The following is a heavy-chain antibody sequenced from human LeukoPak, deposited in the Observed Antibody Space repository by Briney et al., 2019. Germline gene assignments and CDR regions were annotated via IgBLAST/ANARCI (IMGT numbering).Heavy chain of an antibody. V-gene: IGHV3-7*05. CDR2: IRQDGSEI. Sequence: PGGSLRLSCAASGFTFSSYWISWVRQAPGKGLERVANIRQDGSEIYYVDSVKGRFTISRDNAKNTLYLQMNSLRADDTAVYYCARVVLTGAWYFDYWGQGTLVTVSS. CDR3: ARVVLTGAWYFDY. CDR1: GFTFSSYW. J-gene: IGHJ4*02. D-gene: IGHD7-27*01.